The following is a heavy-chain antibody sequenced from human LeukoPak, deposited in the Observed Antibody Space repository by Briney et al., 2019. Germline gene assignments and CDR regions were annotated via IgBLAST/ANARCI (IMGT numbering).Heavy chain of an antibody. J-gene: IGHJ4*02. CDR1: GFSFSNYW. CDR3: ASGRQLGY. V-gene: IGHV3-7*01. Sequence: GGSLSLSCAASGFSFSNYWISWVRQAPGKGLEWVANIKEDGSEKYYVDSVKGRFTISRDNARNSLYLQMNSLRAEDTAVYYCASGRQLGYWGQGTLVTVSS. CDR2: IKEDGSEK. D-gene: IGHD6-13*01.